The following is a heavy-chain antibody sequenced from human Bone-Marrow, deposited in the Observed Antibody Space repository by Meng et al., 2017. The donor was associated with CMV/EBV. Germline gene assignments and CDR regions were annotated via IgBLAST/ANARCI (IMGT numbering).Heavy chain of an antibody. Sequence: GESLKISCKGSEYSFTNYWIAWVRQMPGKGLEWMGITYPGDSNTRYSPSFQGQVTISADKSISTAYLQWSSLKASDTAMYYCARLYYYDSSYYFDYWGQGTLVTVSS. CDR2: TYPGDSNT. D-gene: IGHD3-22*01. CDR3: ARLYYYDSSYYFDY. V-gene: IGHV5-51*01. CDR1: EYSFTNYW. J-gene: IGHJ4*02.